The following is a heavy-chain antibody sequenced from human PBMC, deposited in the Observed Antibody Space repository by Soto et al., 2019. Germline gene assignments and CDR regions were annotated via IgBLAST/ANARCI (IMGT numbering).Heavy chain of an antibody. V-gene: IGHV3-53*01. CDR3: ARDRYSGYEGDAFDI. CDR2: IYSGGST. J-gene: IGHJ3*02. Sequence: GGSLRLSCAASGFTVSSNYMSWVRQAPGKGLEWVSVIYSGGSTYYADSVKGRFTISRDNSKTTLYLQMNSLRAEDTAVYYCARDRYSGYEGDAFDIWGQGTMVTVSS. CDR1: GFTVSSNY. D-gene: IGHD5-12*01.